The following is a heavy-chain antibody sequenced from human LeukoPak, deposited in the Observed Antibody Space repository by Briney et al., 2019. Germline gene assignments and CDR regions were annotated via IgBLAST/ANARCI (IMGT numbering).Heavy chain of an antibody. J-gene: IGHJ6*04. V-gene: IGHV3-64D*06. CDR1: GFTFSSYA. D-gene: IGHD4-17*01. CDR3: VRPDYGDNAFYDCGIDV. CDR2: ISSNGGST. Sequence: GGSLRLSCSASGFTFSSYAMHWVRQAPGKGLEYVSAISSNGGSTYYADSVKGRLTTSRDNSKNTLYLQMSSLRAEDTAVYYCVRPDYGDNAFYDCGIDVWGKGTTVTVSS.